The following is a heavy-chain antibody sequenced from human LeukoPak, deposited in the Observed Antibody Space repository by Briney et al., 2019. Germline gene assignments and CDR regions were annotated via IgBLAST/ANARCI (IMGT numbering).Heavy chain of an antibody. V-gene: IGHV3-53*01. CDR3: ARSLFFDH. CDR2: IHSSGST. D-gene: IGHD2-21*01. Sequence: GGSLRPSCAASGFSVSSNYMNWVRQTPGKGLEWVSIIHSSGSTFYADSVKGRFTVSRDDSKNTAYLQMNSLRAEDTAVYYCARSLFFDHWGQGTLVTVSS. CDR1: GFSVSSNY. J-gene: IGHJ4*02.